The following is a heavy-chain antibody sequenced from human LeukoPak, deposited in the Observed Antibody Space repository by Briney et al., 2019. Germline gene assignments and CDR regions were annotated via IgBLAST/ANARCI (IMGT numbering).Heavy chain of an antibody. D-gene: IGHD3-10*01. CDR1: GDSVSRNSAA. Sequence: SQTLSLTCAISGDSVSRNSAAWNWIRQSPSRGLEWLGRTYYMSKWYNDYAVSVESRITINPDTSKNQFSLQLNSVTPEDTAVYYCARVGEQRPVFFDYWGQGTLVTVSS. CDR3: ARVGEQRPVFFDY. CDR2: TYYMSKWYN. V-gene: IGHV6-1*01. J-gene: IGHJ4*02.